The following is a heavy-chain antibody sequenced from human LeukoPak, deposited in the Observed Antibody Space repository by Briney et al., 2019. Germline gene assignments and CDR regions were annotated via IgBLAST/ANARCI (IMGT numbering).Heavy chain of an antibody. CDR2: ISAYNGNT. D-gene: IGHD4-17*01. J-gene: IGHJ5*02. CDR3: ARVSVHDYGDYVGYWFDP. Sequence: GASVKVSCKASGYTFTSYGISWVRQAPGQGLEWMGWISAYNGNTNYAQKLQGRVTMTTDTSTSTAYMELRSLRSDDTAVYYCARVSVHDYGDYVGYWFDPWGQGTLVTVSS. CDR1: GYTFTSYG. V-gene: IGHV1-18*01.